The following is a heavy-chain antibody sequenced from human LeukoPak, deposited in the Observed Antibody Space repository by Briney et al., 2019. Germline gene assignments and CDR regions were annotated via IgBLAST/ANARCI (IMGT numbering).Heavy chain of an antibody. Sequence: GSLRLSCAASGFSFGTYSMHWARQVPGKGLEGGAVIWYDGSNEDYADSVKGRFTISRDNGKNSLYVQMNSLSVEDTAVYYCATYSSMNAREFQHWGQGTLVTVSP. V-gene: IGHV3-33*03. CDR1: GFSFGTYS. D-gene: IGHD2-2*01. CDR2: IWYDGSNE. CDR3: ATYSSMNAREFQH. J-gene: IGHJ1*01.